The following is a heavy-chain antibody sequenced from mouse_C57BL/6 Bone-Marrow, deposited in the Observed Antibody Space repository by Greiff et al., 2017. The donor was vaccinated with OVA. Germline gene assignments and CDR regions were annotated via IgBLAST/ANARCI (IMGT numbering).Heavy chain of an antibody. CDR1: GYTFTSYW. Sequence: QVQLQQSGAELVKPGASVKLSCKASGYTFTSYWMQWVKQRPGQGLEWIGEIDPSDSYTNYNQKFKGKATLTVDTSSSTAYMQLSSLTSEDSAVYYCAREGDYPPMDYWGQGTSVTVSS. CDR2: IDPSDSYT. V-gene: IGHV1-50*01. J-gene: IGHJ4*01. D-gene: IGHD2-4*01. CDR3: AREGDYPPMDY.